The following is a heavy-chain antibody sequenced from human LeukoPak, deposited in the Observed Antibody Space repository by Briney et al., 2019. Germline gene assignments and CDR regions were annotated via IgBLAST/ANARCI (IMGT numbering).Heavy chain of an antibody. D-gene: IGHD3-16*01. CDR3: ARRGGGHAFDI. Sequence: SETLSLTCTVSGGSISSYYWSWIRQPPGKGLEYIGYIFYSGSTNYNPSLKSRVTISVDTSKIHFSLRLSSVTAADTAVYYCARRGGGHAFDIWGQGTMVTVSS. CDR2: IFYSGST. CDR1: GGSISSYY. V-gene: IGHV4-59*08. J-gene: IGHJ3*02.